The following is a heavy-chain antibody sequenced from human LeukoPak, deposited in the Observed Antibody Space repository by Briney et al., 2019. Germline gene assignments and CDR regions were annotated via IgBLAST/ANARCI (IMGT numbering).Heavy chain of an antibody. Sequence: NPSATLSLTCTVSGGSINNYYWSWIRQPPGKGLEWIGYISYTGTTIYNPSLKTRVTISVDTSNQLSLKLSSVTAADTAMYYCATGPHTALDYWGQGTLVTVSS. CDR1: GGSINNYY. V-gene: IGHV4-59*08. J-gene: IGHJ4*02. CDR2: ISYTGTT. D-gene: IGHD5-18*01. CDR3: ATGPHTALDY.